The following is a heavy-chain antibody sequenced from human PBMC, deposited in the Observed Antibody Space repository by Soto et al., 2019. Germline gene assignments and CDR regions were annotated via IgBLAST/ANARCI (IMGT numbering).Heavy chain of an antibody. CDR3: ARASWREKYGRDV. CDR1: GFTFSDSY. V-gene: IGHV3-11*01. J-gene: IGHJ6*02. Sequence: PGGSLRLSCAASGFTFSDSYMSWIRQAPGKGLEWISYITFSGNTGYYADSLKGRFTISRDNAKNSLYLQMIRLRAEDTAVYYCARASWREKYGRDVGGQGTTDAVSS. CDR2: ITFSGNTG.